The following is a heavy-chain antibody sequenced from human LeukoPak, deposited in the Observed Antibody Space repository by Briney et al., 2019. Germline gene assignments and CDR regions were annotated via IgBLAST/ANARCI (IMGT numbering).Heavy chain of an antibody. CDR2: VRSKTDGGTT. Sequence: GRSLTLSCAASGFSFSNAWMSWVRQGPGKGLVWVGRVRSKTDGGTTDYAVPEKGRFTISRDDSKNTLYLQMSSLKPEDTAVYYCTTELIQLSDHWGQGTLVTVSS. CDR1: GFSFSNAW. V-gene: IGHV3-15*01. D-gene: IGHD5-18*01. J-gene: IGHJ4*02. CDR3: TTELIQLSDH.